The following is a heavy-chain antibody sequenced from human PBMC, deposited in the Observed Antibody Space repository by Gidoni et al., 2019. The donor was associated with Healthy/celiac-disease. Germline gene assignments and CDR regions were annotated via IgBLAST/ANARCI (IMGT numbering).Heavy chain of an antibody. Sequence: EVQLVESGGGLVQPGGSLRLSCAASGFTFSSYWMSWVRQAPGKGLEWVANIKQDGSEKYYVDSVKGRFTIPRDNAKNSLYLQMNSLRAEDTAVYYCARDTPCGGDCHYYYYGMDVWGQGTTVTVSS. V-gene: IGHV3-7*01. D-gene: IGHD2-21*02. CDR2: IKQDGSEK. J-gene: IGHJ6*02. CDR3: ARDTPCGGDCHYYYYGMDV. CDR1: GFTFSSYW.